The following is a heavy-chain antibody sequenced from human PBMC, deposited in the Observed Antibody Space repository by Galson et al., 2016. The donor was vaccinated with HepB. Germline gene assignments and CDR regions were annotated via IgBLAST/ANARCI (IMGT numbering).Heavy chain of an antibody. CDR1: GFTFSSYS. CDR3: VSRGAQWLVTADY. Sequence: SLRLSCAASGFTFSSYSMNWVRQAPGKGLEWVSSISSSSSYIYYADSVKGRFTISRDNAKNSLYLQMTSLRTEDTAVYYYVSRGAQWLVTADYWGQGTLVTVSS. CDR2: ISSSSSYI. D-gene: IGHD5-12*01. J-gene: IGHJ4*02. V-gene: IGHV3-21*01.